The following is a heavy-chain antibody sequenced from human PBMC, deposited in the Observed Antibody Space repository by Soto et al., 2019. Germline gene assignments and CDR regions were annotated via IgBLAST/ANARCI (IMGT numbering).Heavy chain of an antibody. J-gene: IGHJ3*02. CDR3: ARDLSTVLSGAFDI. V-gene: IGHV3-74*01. CDR1: RFTFSSYW. Sequence: PGGSLRLSCAASRFTFSSYWMHWVRQAPGKGLVWVSHINRDGTDTDYADSVKGRFTISRDNSKNTLYLQMNSLRAEDTAVYYCARDLSTVLSGAFDIWGQGTMVTVSS. D-gene: IGHD3-10*01. CDR2: INRDGTDT.